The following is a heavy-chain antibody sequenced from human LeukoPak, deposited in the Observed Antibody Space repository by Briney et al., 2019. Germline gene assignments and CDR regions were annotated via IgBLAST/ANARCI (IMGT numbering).Heavy chain of an antibody. CDR2: ISSSSSTI. Sequence: GGALRLSCAASVFTFSSYSMNWVRQAPGARLEWASYISSSSSTIYYADSVRGRFTISRDNAKNSLYLQMNSLRDEDPAVYSCARAGYSYGSGSYPFDIWGQGTMVTVSS. V-gene: IGHV3-48*02. J-gene: IGHJ3*02. CDR3: ARAGYSYGSGSYPFDI. CDR1: VFTFSSYS. D-gene: IGHD3-10*01.